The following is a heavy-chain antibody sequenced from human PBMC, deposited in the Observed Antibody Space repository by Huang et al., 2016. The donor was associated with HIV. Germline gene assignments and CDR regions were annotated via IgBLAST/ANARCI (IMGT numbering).Heavy chain of an antibody. V-gene: IGHV3-11*01. J-gene: IGHJ5*02. Sequence: QVQLVESGGGLVKPEGSLGLSCAASGFTFRDYYMAWIRQAPGKGLEWISYSSNTGDTIYYADSVRDRFTISRDNAKKSLSLQINSLRADDTAVYYCARGRYRLHPWGQGALVVVSS. D-gene: IGHD2-15*01. CDR1: GFTFRDYY. CDR2: SSNTGDTI. CDR3: ARGRYRLHP.